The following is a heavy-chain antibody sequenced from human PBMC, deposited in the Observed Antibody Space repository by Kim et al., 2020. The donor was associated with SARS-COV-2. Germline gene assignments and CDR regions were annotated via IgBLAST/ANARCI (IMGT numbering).Heavy chain of an antibody. CDR1: GGSISSYY. CDR2: IYYSGST. J-gene: IGHJ6*02. CDR3: ARAGYCSGGSCYSGHYYYYYGMDV. D-gene: IGHD2-15*01. Sequence: SETLSHTCTVSGGSISSYYWSWIRQPPGKGLEWIGYIYYSGSTNYNPSLKSRVTISVDTSKNQFSLKLSSVTAADTAMYYCARAGYCSGGSCYSGHYYYYYGMDVWGQGTTVTVSS. V-gene: IGHV4-59*01.